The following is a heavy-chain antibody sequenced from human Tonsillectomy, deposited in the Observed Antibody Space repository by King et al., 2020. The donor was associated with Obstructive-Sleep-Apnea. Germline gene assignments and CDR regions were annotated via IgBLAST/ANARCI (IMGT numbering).Heavy chain of an antibody. CDR1: GFTFDDYA. D-gene: IGHD6-19*01. Sequence: VQLVESGGGLVQPGRSLRLSCAASGFTFDDYAMHWVRQAPGKGLEWCSGISWNSGSTGYADSVKGRFTISRDSAKNSLYLQMSSLTAEDTAFYYCVKDKNSGWYVDYFDYWGRGTLVTVSS. CDR2: ISWNSGST. CDR3: VKDKNSGWYVDYFDY. J-gene: IGHJ4*02. V-gene: IGHV3-9*01.